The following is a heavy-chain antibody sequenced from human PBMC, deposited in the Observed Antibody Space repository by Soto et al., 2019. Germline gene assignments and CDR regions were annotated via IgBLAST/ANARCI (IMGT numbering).Heavy chain of an antibody. CDR2: IYYSGSA. CDR1: GDSISSGNYY. CDR3: ARDQGGYANFDY. V-gene: IGHV4-30-4*01. Sequence: QVQLQESGPGLVKPSQTLSLTCSVSGDSISSGNYYWSWIRQPPGKGLEWIGYIYYSGSAYYNPSLKRQVTISVDTSKNHFSLKLSSVTAADTAVYYCARDQGGYANFDYWGQGTLVTVSS. D-gene: IGHD5-12*01. J-gene: IGHJ4*02.